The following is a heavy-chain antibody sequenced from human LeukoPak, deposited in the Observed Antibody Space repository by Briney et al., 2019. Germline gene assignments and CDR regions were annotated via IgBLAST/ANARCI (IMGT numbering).Heavy chain of an antibody. J-gene: IGHJ6*03. D-gene: IGHD2-2*01. CDR3: ANREGYCSSTSRPKESYYYYYMDV. Sequence: GGSLRLSCAASGFTFSSYAMHWVRQAPGKGLEWVAVISYDGSNKYYADSVKGRFTISRDNSKNTLYLQMNSLRAEDTAVYYCANREGYCSSTSRPKESYYYYYMDVWGKGTTVTISS. V-gene: IGHV3-30*04. CDR1: GFTFSSYA. CDR2: ISYDGSNK.